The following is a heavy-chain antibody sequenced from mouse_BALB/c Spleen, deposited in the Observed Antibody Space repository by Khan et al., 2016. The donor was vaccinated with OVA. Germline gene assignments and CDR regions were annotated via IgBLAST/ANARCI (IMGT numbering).Heavy chain of an antibody. CDR1: GYTFTSYY. CDR2: INPSNGGT. J-gene: IGHJ3*01. CDR3: TRRGAAQAPLWFAY. V-gene: IGHV1S81*02. D-gene: IGHD3-2*02. Sequence: QVRLQQSGAELVKPGASVKLSCKASGYTFTSYYMYWLKQRPGQGLEGSGEINPSNGGTNFNEKFKSKATLTVDKSSSTAYMKISSLTSEDAAAYYWTRRGAAQAPLWFAYWGQGTLVTVSA.